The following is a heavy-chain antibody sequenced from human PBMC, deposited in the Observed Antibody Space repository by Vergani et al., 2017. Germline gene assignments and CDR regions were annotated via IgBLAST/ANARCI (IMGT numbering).Heavy chain of an antibody. J-gene: IGHJ5*02. CDR3: ARDVRLLYNRFDP. V-gene: IGHV3-33*01. CDR1: GFTFNQYG. Sequence: QVQLVESGGGVVQPGRSLRLSCAASGFTFNQYGMHWVRQAPGKGLEWVAVTWYDGNNKQYADSVKGRFTISRDNSKSTMYLQMNSLRDEDTCVYYCARDVRLLYNRFDPWGQGTLVTVSS. D-gene: IGHD1-14*01. CDR2: TWYDGNNK.